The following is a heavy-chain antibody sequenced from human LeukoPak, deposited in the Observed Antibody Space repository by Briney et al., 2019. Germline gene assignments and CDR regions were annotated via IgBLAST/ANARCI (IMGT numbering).Heavy chain of an antibody. V-gene: IGHV3-33*01. CDR1: GFTFSSYG. CDR3: ARELDGDYVYYYGMDV. Sequence: PGGSLRLSCAASGFTFSSYGMHWVRQAPGKGLEWVAVIWYDGSNKYYADSVKGRFTISRDNSKNTLYLQMNSLRAEDTAVYYCARELDGDYVYYYGMDVWGQGTTVTVSS. J-gene: IGHJ6*02. CDR2: IWYDGSNK. D-gene: IGHD4-17*01.